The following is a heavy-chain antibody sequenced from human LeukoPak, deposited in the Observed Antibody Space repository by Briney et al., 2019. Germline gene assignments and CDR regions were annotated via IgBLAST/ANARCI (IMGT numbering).Heavy chain of an antibody. CDR2: TYYRSKWYN. J-gene: IGHJ6*02. Sequence: SQTLSLTCAISGDSVSSNSAAWNWIRQSPSRGLEWLGRTYYRSKWYNDYAVSVKSRITINPDTSKNQFSLQLNSVTPEDTAVYYCARFAYCGGDCYFPPPYYYYYGMDVWGQGTTVTVSS. CDR3: ARFAYCGGDCYFPPPYYYYYGMDV. CDR1: GDSVSSNSAA. V-gene: IGHV6-1*01. D-gene: IGHD2-21*02.